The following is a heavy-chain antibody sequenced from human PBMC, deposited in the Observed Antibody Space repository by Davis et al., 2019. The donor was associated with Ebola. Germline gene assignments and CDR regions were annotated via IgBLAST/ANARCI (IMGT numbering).Heavy chain of an antibody. CDR2: MYYSGST. CDR1: GGSISSYY. CDR3: ARLPYGDYGMDV. V-gene: IGHV4-59*01. D-gene: IGHD3-10*01. J-gene: IGHJ6*02. Sequence: SETLSLTCTVSGGSISSYYWSWIRQPPGKGLEWIGYMYYSGSTNYNPSLKSRVTISVDTSKNQFSLKLSTVTAADTAVYYCARLPYGDYGMDVWGQGTTVTVSS.